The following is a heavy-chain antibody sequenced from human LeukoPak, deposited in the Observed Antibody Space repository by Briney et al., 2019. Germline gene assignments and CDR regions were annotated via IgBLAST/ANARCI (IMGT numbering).Heavy chain of an antibody. CDR1: GFTFSSYA. Sequence: GGSLRLSCAASGFTFSSYAMSWVRQAPGKGLEWVSAISGSGGSTYYADSVKGRFTISRDNSKNTVYLQMNSLRAEDTAVYYCARDIRDETAGGSYWGQGTLVTVSS. J-gene: IGHJ4*02. D-gene: IGHD6-13*01. CDR3: ARDIRDETAGGSY. V-gene: IGHV3-23*01. CDR2: ISGSGGST.